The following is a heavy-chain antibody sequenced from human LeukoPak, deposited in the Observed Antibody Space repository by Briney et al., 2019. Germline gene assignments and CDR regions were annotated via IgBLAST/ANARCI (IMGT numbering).Heavy chain of an antibody. CDR3: ARERGAYSYGLGY. J-gene: IGHJ4*02. CDR1: GFTFSSYA. V-gene: IGHV3-66*01. Sequence: VQPGGSLRLSCAASGFTFSSYAMSWVRQAPGKGLEWVSVTYSDGSTYFADSVKGRFTISRDNSRNTLYLQMNSLRAEDTAVYYCARERGAYSYGLGYWGQGTLVTVPS. CDR2: TYSDGST. D-gene: IGHD5-18*01.